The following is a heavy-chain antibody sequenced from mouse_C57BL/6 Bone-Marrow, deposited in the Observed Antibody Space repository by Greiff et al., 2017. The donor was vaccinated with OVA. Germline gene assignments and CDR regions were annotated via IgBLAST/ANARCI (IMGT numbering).Heavy chain of an antibody. CDR3: ARTFYYRYFDV. V-gene: IGHV1-52*01. CDR1: GYTFTSYW. J-gene: IGHJ1*03. Sequence: QVQLQQPGAEPVRPGSSVKLSCKASGYTFTSYWMHWVKQRPIQGLEWIGNIDPSDSETHYNQKFKDKATLTVDKSSSTAYMQLSSLTSEDSAVYYCARTFYYRYFDVWGTGTTVTVSS. CDR2: IDPSDSET.